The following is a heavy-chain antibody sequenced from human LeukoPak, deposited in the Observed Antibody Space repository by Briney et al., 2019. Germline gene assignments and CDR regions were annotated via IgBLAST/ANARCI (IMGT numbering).Heavy chain of an antibody. Sequence: GGSLRLSCAASGFTFSGSAMHWVRQAPGKGLEWVAVISYDGSNEYYADSVKGRFTISRDNSKNTLYLQMNSLRAEDTAVYYCAGGGTAMWIDYWGQGTLVTVSS. CDR2: ISYDGSNE. V-gene: IGHV3-30-3*01. J-gene: IGHJ4*02. CDR3: AGGGTAMWIDY. D-gene: IGHD5-18*01. CDR1: GFTFSGSA.